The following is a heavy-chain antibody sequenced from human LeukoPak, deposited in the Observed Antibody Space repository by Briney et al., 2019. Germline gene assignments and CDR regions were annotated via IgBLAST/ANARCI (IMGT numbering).Heavy chain of an antibody. D-gene: IGHD5-18*01. V-gene: IGHV3-23*01. J-gene: IGHJ5*02. CDR2: ISGSGGIT. CDR3: VRGYSYGWFDP. Sequence: GGSLRLSCAASGFTFSSYAMTWVRQAPGKGLEWVSAISGSGGITNYADSVKGRFTISRDNSKNTLYLQMNSLRAEDTAVYYCVRGYSYGWFDPWGQGTLVTVSS. CDR1: GFTFSSYA.